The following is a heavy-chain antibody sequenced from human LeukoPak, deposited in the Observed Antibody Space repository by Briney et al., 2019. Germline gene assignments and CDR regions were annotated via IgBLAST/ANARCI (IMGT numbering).Heavy chain of an antibody. J-gene: IGHJ4*02. Sequence: SETLSLTCTVSGGSISSSSYYWGWIRQPPGKGLEWIGSIYYSGSTYYNPSLKSRVTISVDTSKNQFSLKLSSVTAADTAVYYCARHPMRVLDYWGQGTLVTVSS. CDR1: GGSISSSSYY. V-gene: IGHV4-39*01. CDR3: ARHPMRVLDY. CDR2: IYYSGST.